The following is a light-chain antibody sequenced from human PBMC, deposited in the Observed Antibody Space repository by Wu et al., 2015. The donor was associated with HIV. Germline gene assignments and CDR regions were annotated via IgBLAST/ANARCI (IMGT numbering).Light chain of an antibody. CDR2: GAS. J-gene: IGKJ4*01. CDR3: HQYGSSPAP. Sequence: EIVMTQSPATLSVSPGERATLSCRASQSVSSNLAWYQQKPGQAPRLLIYGASTRATGIPARFSGSGSGTEFTLTISSMQSEDFGVYYCHQYGSSPAPFGGGTRVDVK. CDR1: QSVSSN. V-gene: IGKV3-15*01.